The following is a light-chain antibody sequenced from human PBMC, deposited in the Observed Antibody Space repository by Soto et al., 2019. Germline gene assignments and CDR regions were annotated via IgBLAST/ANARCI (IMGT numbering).Light chain of an antibody. CDR3: QQRYHAPLT. CDR1: QNIFTY. V-gene: IGKV1-39*01. J-gene: IGKJ1*01. Sequence: DIQMNQSPSSLSAYVGDRVTISCLASQNIFTYLNWYQQKPGKAPNLLIFAASNFQSGGPPRWSGSRAGTDFTLTISSLQREDYATYHSQQRYHAPLTFGQGTKVDIK. CDR2: AAS.